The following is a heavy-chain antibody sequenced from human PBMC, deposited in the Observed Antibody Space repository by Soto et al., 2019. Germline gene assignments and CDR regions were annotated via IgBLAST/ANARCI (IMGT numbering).Heavy chain of an antibody. D-gene: IGHD2-2*01. J-gene: IGHJ6*02. Sequence: QVQLVESGGGLVQPGRSLRLSCAASGFTFSPYSMHWVRQAPGKGLEWVAVVSSDGSRTYYADSVKGRFTISRDNSKNTVFMQMNSLRAEDTAVYYCARDVWHCGSNSCYFYGMDVWGQGTTVTVSS. V-gene: IGHV3-30-3*01. CDR2: VSSDGSRT. CDR1: GFTFSPYS. CDR3: ARDVWHCGSNSCYFYGMDV.